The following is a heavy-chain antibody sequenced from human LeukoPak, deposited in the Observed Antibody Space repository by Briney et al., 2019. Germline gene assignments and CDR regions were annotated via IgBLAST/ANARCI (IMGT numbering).Heavy chain of an antibody. V-gene: IGHV1-69*06. J-gene: IGHJ5*02. CDR1: VCTFSSYA. D-gene: IGHD6-13*01. Sequence: SVKVSCKASVCTFSSYAISWVRHAPGQGLEWMGGVTPIFGTANYGQKFQVRVTTTADKSTSTAYMELSSLRSEDTAVYYCARVYSSSWYFLIGSSAFFGWFDPWGQGNLVTVSS. CDR3: ARVYSSSWYFLIGSSAFFGWFDP. CDR2: VTPIFGTA.